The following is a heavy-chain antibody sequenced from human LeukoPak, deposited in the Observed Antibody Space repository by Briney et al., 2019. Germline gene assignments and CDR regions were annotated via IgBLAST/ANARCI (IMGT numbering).Heavy chain of an antibody. Sequence: PGGSLRLSCAASGFTFSGYWMSWVRQAPGKGRGWVANIKKNGSATSYADSMRGRFTISKDNAKNSQFLQMNSLRDEDTAVYYGARWANSIDYWGQGALVTVSS. J-gene: IGHJ4*02. V-gene: IGHV3-7*01. CDR1: GFTFSGYW. CDR2: IKKNGSAT. CDR3: ARWANSIDY. D-gene: IGHD4-11*01.